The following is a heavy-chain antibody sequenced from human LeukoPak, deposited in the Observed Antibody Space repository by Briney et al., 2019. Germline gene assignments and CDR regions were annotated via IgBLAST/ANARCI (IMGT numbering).Heavy chain of an antibody. V-gene: IGHV7-4-1*02. CDR1: GYTFTGYY. J-gene: IGHJ6*02. Sequence: GASVKVSCKASGYTFTGYYMHWVRQAPGQGLEWMGWINTNTGNPTYAQGFTGRFVFSLDTSVSTAYLQISSLKAEDTAVYYCAIHSSGWSRGYYYYGMDVWGQGTTVTVSS. CDR2: INTNTGNP. CDR3: AIHSSGWSRGYYYYGMDV. D-gene: IGHD6-19*01.